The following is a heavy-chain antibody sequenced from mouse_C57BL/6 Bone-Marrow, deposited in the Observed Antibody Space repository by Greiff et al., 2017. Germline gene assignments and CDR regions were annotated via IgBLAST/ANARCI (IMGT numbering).Heavy chain of an antibody. Sequence: EVKLVESEGGLVPPGSSMKLSCTASGFTFSDYYMAWVRQVPEKGLEWVANINYDGSSTYYLDSLKSRFLISRDNAKNILYLQMSSLKSEDTATYYCARDLDSSYDYWGQGTTRTVSS. CDR2: INYDGSST. J-gene: IGHJ2*01. CDR1: GFTFSDYY. CDR3: ARDLDSSYDY. D-gene: IGHD1-1*01. V-gene: IGHV5-16*01.